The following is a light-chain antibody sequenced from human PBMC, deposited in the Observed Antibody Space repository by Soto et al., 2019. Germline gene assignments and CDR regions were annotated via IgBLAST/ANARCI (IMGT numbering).Light chain of an antibody. CDR1: QSVSSN. V-gene: IGKV3-15*01. CDR3: QQYNNWPPLT. Sequence: EVTQSPSTLSLSPGERATLSCRASQSVSSNLAWYQQKPGQAPRLLIYGASTRATGIPARFSGSGSGTEFTLTISSLQSEDFAVYYCQQYNNWPPLTFGQGTKVDIK. J-gene: IGKJ4*01. CDR2: GAS.